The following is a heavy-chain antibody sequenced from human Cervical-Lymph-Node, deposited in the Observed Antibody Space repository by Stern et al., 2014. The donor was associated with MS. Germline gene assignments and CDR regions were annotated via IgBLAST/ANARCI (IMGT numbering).Heavy chain of an antibody. Sequence: EVQLVESGGGLVQPGGSLRLSCAASGFTFSNYWMHWVRQAPGKGLVWVSRINLDGSSPTYADSVRGRLSISRDNAKNTLFLQMNNLRVEDTAVYYCAREGNYYDSSGLELDYWGQGTQVAVSS. J-gene: IGHJ4*02. D-gene: IGHD3-22*01. CDR3: AREGNYYDSSGLELDY. V-gene: IGHV3-74*01. CDR2: INLDGSSP. CDR1: GFTFSNYW.